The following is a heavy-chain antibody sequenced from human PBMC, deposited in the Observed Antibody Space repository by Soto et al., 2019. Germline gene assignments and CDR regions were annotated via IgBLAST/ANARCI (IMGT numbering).Heavy chain of an antibody. CDR1: GFTFSSYA. D-gene: IGHD1-1*01. V-gene: IGHV3-64*01. Sequence: GGSLRLSCAASGFTFSSYAMHWVRQAPGKGLEKVSAISSNGGSTYYANYVKGRFTISRDNSKNTLYLQMNSLRVEDTAIYYCAKDIQGRGATTGDDAFDIWGQGTMVTVSS. J-gene: IGHJ3*02. CDR3: AKDIQGRGATTGDDAFDI. CDR2: ISSNGGST.